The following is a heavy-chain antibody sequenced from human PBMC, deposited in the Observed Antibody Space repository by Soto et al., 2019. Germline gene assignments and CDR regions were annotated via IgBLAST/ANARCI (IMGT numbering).Heavy chain of an antibody. CDR2: SSWNSGSI. CDR3: ARSQGYRVEYQLHSWGDFDS. J-gene: IGHJ4*02. CDR1: GFTFDDYA. Sequence: PGGSLRLSCAASGFTFDDYAMHWVRQAPGKGLEWVSGSSWNSGSIGYADSVKGRFTISRDNSKNTLYRQMNSLRPEDAASYSCARSQGYRVEYQLHSWGDFDSWGPGTLVTVSS. V-gene: IGHV3-9*01. D-gene: IGHD2-2*01.